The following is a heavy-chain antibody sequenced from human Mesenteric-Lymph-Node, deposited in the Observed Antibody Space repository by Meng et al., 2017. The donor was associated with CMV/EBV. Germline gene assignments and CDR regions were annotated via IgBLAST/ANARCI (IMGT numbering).Heavy chain of an antibody. CDR2: IDSSGTDT. CDR3: TSLSAPSDY. J-gene: IGHJ4*02. CDR1: GFSFSSYW. Sequence: GSLKISCAASGFSFSSYWMHWVRQAPGKGLVWVSEIDSSGTDTSYTDSVKGRFTISRDNAKNTLYLQMNSLRAEDTAVYYCTSLSAPSDYWGQGTLVTVSS. V-gene: IGHV3-74*01.